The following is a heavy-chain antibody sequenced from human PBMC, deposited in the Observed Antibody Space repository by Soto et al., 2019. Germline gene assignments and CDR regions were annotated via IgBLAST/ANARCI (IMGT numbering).Heavy chain of an antibody. D-gene: IGHD3-16*02. Sequence: SETLSLTCTVSGCSISSYYWSWIRQPPGKGLEWIGYIYYSGSTNYNPSLKSRVTISVDTSKNQFSLKLSSVTAADTAVYYCARTVNYYYYMDVWGKGTTVTVSS. CDR2: IYYSGST. J-gene: IGHJ6*03. CDR3: ARTVNYYYYMDV. CDR1: GCSISSYY. V-gene: IGHV4-59*08.